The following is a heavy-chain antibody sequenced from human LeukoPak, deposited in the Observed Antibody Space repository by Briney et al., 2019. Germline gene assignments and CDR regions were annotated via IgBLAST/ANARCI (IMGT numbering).Heavy chain of an antibody. CDR1: GGSISSYY. Sequence: KSSETLSLTCTVSGGSISSYYWSWIRQPPVKGLEWIGYIYYSGSTNYNPSLKSRVTISVDTSKNQFSLKLSSVTAADTAVYYCARGETHSSGWRSYAFDIWGQGTMVTVSS. J-gene: IGHJ3*02. CDR2: IYYSGST. V-gene: IGHV4-59*01. D-gene: IGHD6-19*01. CDR3: ARGETHSSGWRSYAFDI.